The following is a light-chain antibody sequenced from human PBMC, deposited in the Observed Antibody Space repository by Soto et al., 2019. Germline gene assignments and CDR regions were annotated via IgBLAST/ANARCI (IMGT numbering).Light chain of an antibody. CDR3: QQYYSFPQT. CDR2: AAS. CDR1: QSISSY. Sequence: DIQMTQSPSSLSASVGDRVTITCRASQSISSYLYWYQQKPGKAPDLLIYAASTLQSGVPSRFSGSGSGTDLPLTISFLQSEDFATYYCQQYYSFPQTFGQGTKVEIK. J-gene: IGKJ1*01. V-gene: IGKV1-39*01.